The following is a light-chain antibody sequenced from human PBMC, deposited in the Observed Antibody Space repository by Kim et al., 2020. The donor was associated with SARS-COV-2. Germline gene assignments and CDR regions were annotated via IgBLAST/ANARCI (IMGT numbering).Light chain of an antibody. V-gene: IGLV3-19*01. J-gene: IGLJ2*01. CDR1: SLRSYY. CDR3: NSRDSSGPVV. Sequence: SSELTQDPAVSVALVQPVRITCQGDSLRSYYASWYQQKPGQDPLLVIYGKNNRPSGIPDRFSGSSSGNTASLTITGAQAEDEADYYCNSRDSSGPVVFGGGTHLTVL. CDR2: GKN.